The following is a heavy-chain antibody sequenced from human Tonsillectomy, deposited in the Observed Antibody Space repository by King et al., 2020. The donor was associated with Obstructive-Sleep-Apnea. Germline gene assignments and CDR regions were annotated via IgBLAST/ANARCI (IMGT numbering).Heavy chain of an antibody. V-gene: IGHV5-51*01. Sequence: LQLVQSGAEVKKPGESLKISCKASGYTFTSYWIVWVRQMPGKGLEWMGIIYPGDSDTRYSPSFQGRVTISVDKSISTAYLQWSSLKASDTAMYYCARIYGDYVSYFDYWGQGTLVTVSS. CDR1: GYTFTSYW. D-gene: IGHD4-17*01. J-gene: IGHJ4*02. CDR2: IYPGDSDT. CDR3: ARIYGDYVSYFDY.